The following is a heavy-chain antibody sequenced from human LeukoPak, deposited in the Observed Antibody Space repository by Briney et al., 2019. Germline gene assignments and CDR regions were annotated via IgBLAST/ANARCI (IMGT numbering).Heavy chain of an antibody. J-gene: IGHJ4*02. CDR3: ARATLGSSGYDSTTGIRC. CDR2: ISSSSSYI. CDR1: GFTFSSYS. Sequence: PGGSLRLSCAASGFTFSSYSMNWVRQAPGKGLEWVSSISSSSSYIYYADSVKGRFTISRDNAKNSLYLQMNSLRAEDTAVYYCARATLGSSGYDSTTGIRCWGQGTLVTVSS. V-gene: IGHV3-21*01. D-gene: IGHD5-12*01.